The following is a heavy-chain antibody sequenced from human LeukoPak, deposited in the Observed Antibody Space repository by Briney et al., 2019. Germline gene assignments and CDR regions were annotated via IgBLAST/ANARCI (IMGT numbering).Heavy chain of an antibody. D-gene: IGHD3-10*01. V-gene: IGHV3-20*04. Sequence: PGGSLRLSCAASGFTFGDYGMSWVRQAPGKGLEWVSGIDWNGGSTGYADSVKGRFTISRDNAKNSLYLEMNSLRAEDTAFYYCARRYYHGSGSCLWYGLDVWGQGTTVTVSS. CDR2: IDWNGGST. J-gene: IGHJ6*02. CDR3: ARRYYHGSGSCLWYGLDV. CDR1: GFTFGDYG.